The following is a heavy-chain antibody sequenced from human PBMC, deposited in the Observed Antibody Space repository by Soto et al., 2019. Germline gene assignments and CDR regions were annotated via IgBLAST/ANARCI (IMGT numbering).Heavy chain of an antibody. V-gene: IGHV4-34*01. Sequence: PSETLSLTCAVYGGSFSVYYWSWIRQPPGKGLEWIGEINHSGSTNYNPSLKSRVTISVDTSKNQFSLKLSSVTAADTAVYYCNIWSGYYRTFDYWGQGTLVTVSS. CDR3: NIWSGYYRTFDY. J-gene: IGHJ4*02. CDR2: INHSGST. D-gene: IGHD3-3*01. CDR1: GGSFSVYY.